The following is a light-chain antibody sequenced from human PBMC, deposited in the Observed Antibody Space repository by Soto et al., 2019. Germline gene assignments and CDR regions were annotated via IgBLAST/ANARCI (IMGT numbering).Light chain of an antibody. CDR3: QQYSHYPLT. CDR2: AAS. Sequence: DIQLTQSPSSLSASVGDTVTITCRASQDIRIYLAWFQQKPGKTPQSLIYAASSLQSGVPSKFSASSFGTDFTLTINNLQTEDFATYYCQQYSHYPLTFGGGTKVEIK. V-gene: IGKV1-16*02. CDR1: QDIRIY. J-gene: IGKJ4*01.